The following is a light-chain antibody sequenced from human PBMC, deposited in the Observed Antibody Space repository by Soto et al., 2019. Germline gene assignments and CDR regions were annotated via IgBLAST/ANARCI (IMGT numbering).Light chain of an antibody. Sequence: QSALTQPASVSGSPGQSITISCTGTSSDVGSYNLVSWYQQHPGKAPKLMIYEGSQRPSGVSNSFSGSKSGNTASLTISGLQAEDEADYYCCSYAGSSTVVFGGGTKVTVL. J-gene: IGLJ2*01. CDR2: EGS. CDR1: SSDVGSYNL. V-gene: IGLV2-23*01. CDR3: CSYAGSSTVV.